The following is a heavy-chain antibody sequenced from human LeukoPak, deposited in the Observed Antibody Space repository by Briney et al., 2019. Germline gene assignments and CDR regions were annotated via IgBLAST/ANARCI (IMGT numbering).Heavy chain of an antibody. V-gene: IGHV3-74*01. CDR2: INSDGSST. Sequence: GGSLRLSCAASGFTFSSYWMHWVRQAPGKGLVWVSRINSDGSSTSYADSVKGRFTISRDNAKNTVYLQMNSLRVEDAGVYYCAKAPVTSCRGAICYPFDYWGHGTLVTVSS. J-gene: IGHJ4*01. CDR3: AKAPVTSCRGAICYPFDY. D-gene: IGHD1-26*01. CDR1: GFTFSSYW.